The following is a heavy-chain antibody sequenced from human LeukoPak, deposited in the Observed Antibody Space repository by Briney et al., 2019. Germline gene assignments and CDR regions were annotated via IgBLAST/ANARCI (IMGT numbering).Heavy chain of an antibody. V-gene: IGHV4-28*03. CDR2: IYYSGST. Sequence: SETLSLTCGVSGASIRSTHWWTWVRQPPGKGLEWIGYIYYSGSTYYNPSLKSRVTMSVDPSKNQFSLKLSSVTAADTAVYYCARVAHNGDYDFWSGYRNFDAFDIWGQGTMVTVSS. D-gene: IGHD3-3*01. J-gene: IGHJ3*02. CDR1: GASIRSTHW. CDR3: ARVAHNGDYDFWSGYRNFDAFDI.